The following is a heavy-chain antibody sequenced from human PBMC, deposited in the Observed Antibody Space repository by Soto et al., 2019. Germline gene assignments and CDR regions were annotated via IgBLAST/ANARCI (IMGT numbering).Heavy chain of an antibody. D-gene: IGHD6-13*01. V-gene: IGHV6-1*01. Sequence: SQTLSLTCAISGDSVSSNSAAWNWIRQSPSRGLEWLGRTYYKSKWYNDYAVSVKSRITINPDTSKNQFSLQLNSVTPEDTAVYYCARAGIWYSSSWYLDYGMDVWGLGTKVTVSS. CDR3: ARAGIWYSSSWYLDYGMDV. J-gene: IGHJ6*02. CDR1: GDSVSSNSAA. CDR2: TYYKSKWYN.